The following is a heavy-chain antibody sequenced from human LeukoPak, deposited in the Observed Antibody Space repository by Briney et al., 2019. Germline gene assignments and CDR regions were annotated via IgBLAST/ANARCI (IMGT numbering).Heavy chain of an antibody. Sequence: SVKVSFKASGYTFPSYHMHWVRQALGQGLAWMGGIIPIFGTANYAQKFQGRVTITADESTSTAYMELSSLRSEDTAVYYCARSSIIAAAGPYYFDYWGQGTLVTVSS. CDR1: GYTFPSYH. J-gene: IGHJ4*02. CDR3: ARSSIIAAAGPYYFDY. CDR2: IIPIFGTA. V-gene: IGHV1-69*13. D-gene: IGHD6-13*01.